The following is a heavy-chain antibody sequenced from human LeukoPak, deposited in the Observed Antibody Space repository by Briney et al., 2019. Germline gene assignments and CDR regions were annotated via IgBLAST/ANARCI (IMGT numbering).Heavy chain of an antibody. CDR2: INHSGST. CDR1: GGSISSSSYY. Sequence: PSETLSLTCTVSGGSISSSSYYWGWIRQPPGKGLEWIGEINHSGSTNYNPSLKSRVTISVDTSKNQFSLKLSSVTAADTAVYYCARVRWELFQHWGQGTLVTVSS. J-gene: IGHJ1*01. CDR3: ARVRWELFQH. D-gene: IGHD1-26*01. V-gene: IGHV4-39*07.